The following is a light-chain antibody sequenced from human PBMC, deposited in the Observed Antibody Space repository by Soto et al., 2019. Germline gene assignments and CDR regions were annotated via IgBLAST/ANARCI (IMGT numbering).Light chain of an antibody. CDR3: CSYTTNSAPVV. Sequence: QSALTQPASVSGSPGQSITISCTGTSGDIGGYNYVSWYQQHPGKAPKLLISEVTNRPSGVSNRFSGSKSGNTASLTISGLHAEDEADYYCCSYTTNSAPVVFGGGTKLTVL. J-gene: IGLJ2*01. CDR1: SGDIGGYNY. V-gene: IGLV2-14*01. CDR2: EVT.